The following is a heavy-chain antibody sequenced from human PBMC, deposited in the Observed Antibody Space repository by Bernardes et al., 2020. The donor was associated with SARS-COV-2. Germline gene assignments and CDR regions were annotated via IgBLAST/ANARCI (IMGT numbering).Heavy chain of an antibody. CDR1: GFTFSSYG. D-gene: IGHD2-2*01. CDR3: AKDSIGYCSSTSCYVDYYYYYGMDV. V-gene: IGHV3-30*18. CDR2: ISYDGSNK. Sequence: GGSLRLSCAASGFTFSSYGMHWVRQAPGKGLEWVAVISYDGSNKYYADSVKGRFTISRDNSKNTLYLQMNSLRAEDTAVYYCAKDSIGYCSSTSCYVDYYYYYGMDVWGQGTTVTVSS. J-gene: IGHJ6*02.